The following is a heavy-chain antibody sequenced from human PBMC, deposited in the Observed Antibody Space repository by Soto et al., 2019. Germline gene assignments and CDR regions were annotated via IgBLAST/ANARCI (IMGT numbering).Heavy chain of an antibody. CDR3: AKGGPRSSWPYYFDY. CDR1: GFTVSSNY. D-gene: IGHD2-2*01. V-gene: IGHV3-66*01. J-gene: IGHJ4*02. CDR2: IHSDGNT. Sequence: GGSLRLSCAASGFTVSSNYMTWVRQAPGEGLEWVTRIHSDGNTHYADSVKGRFTISRDNSKNTLYLQMNSLRAEDTAVYYCAKGGPRSSWPYYFDYWGQGTLVTVSS.